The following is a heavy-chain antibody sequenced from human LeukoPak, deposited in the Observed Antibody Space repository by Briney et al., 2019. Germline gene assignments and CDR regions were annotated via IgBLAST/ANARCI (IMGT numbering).Heavy chain of an antibody. CDR2: IYHSGST. J-gene: IGHJ4*02. CDR3: ARARATFGTIIIIDY. Sequence: PSETLSLTCAVSGYSISSGYYWGWIRQPPGKGLEWIGSIYHSGSTYYNPSLKSRVTISLDTSKNQFSLKLTSVTATDTAVYYCARARATFGTIIIIDYWGQGALVTVSS. V-gene: IGHV4-38-2*01. CDR1: GYSISSGYY. D-gene: IGHD3-16*02.